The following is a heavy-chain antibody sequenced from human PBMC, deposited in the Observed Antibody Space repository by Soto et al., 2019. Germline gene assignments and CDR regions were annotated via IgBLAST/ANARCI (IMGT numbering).Heavy chain of an antibody. D-gene: IGHD1-26*01. J-gene: IGHJ4*02. CDR2: IHYSGRT. CDR1: NGSISGFY. Sequence: QVQLQESGPGLVKPSETLSLTCSVSNGSISGFYWTWIRQPPGKILEWIGYIHYSGRTDYNPSLTGRATMSVDTSKNQFSLNLKSITAADTAVYYCVRVGVGIGNHFDSWGRGTLVTVSS. V-gene: IGHV4-59*12. CDR3: VRVGVGIGNHFDS.